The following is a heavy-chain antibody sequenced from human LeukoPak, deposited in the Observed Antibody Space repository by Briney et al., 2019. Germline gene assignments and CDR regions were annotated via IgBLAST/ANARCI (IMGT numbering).Heavy chain of an antibody. CDR2: IYYSGST. CDR1: GGSISSGGYY. J-gene: IGHJ2*01. V-gene: IGHV4-30-4*08. CDR3: ATRGGYSYGLSLQYFDL. D-gene: IGHD5-18*01. Sequence: KSSQTLSLTCTVSGGSISSGGYYWSWIRQHPGKGLEWIGYIYYSGSTYYNPSLKSRVTISVDTSKNQFSLKLSSVTAADTAVYYCATRGGYSYGLSLQYFDLWGRGTLVTVSS.